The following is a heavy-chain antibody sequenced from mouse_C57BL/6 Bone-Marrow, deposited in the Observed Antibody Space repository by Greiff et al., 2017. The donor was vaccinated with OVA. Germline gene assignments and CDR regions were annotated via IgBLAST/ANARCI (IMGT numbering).Heavy chain of an antibody. V-gene: IGHV1-80*01. CDR1: GYAFSSYW. J-gene: IGHJ4*01. D-gene: IGHD1-1*01. Sequence: VQLQQSGAELVKPGASVKISCKASGYAFSSYWMNWVKQRPGKGLEWIGQIYPGDGDTNYNGKFKGKATLTADKSSNTAYMQLSSLTSEDSAVYFCARHGSRYGDYAMDYWGQGTSVTVSS. CDR3: ARHGSRYGDYAMDY. CDR2: IYPGDGDT.